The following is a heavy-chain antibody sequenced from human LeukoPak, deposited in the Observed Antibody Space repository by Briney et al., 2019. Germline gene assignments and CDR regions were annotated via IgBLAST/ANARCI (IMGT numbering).Heavy chain of an antibody. V-gene: IGHV3-23*01. Sequence: GGSLRLSCAASGFTFSVYSMNWVRQAPGKGLEWVSAISGSGGSTYYADSVKGRFTISRDNSKNTLYLQMNSLRAEDTAVYYCAKARGSYYYDSSGPFDYWGQGTLVTVSS. CDR2: ISGSGGST. CDR3: AKARGSYYYDSSGPFDY. CDR1: GFTFSVYS. J-gene: IGHJ4*02. D-gene: IGHD3-22*01.